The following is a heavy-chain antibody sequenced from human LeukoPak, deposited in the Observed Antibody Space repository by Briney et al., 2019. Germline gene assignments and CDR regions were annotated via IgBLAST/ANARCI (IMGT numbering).Heavy chain of an antibody. D-gene: IGHD5-24*01. Sequence: PSETLSLTCTVSGVSISSSSYYWGWIRQPPGKGLEWIGSIYYSGSTYYNPSLKSRVTISVDTSKNQFSLKLSSVTAADTAVYYCASTRWLQFWGQGTLVTVSS. CDR1: GVSISSSSYY. V-gene: IGHV4-39*01. CDR2: IYYSGST. CDR3: ASTRWLQF. J-gene: IGHJ4*02.